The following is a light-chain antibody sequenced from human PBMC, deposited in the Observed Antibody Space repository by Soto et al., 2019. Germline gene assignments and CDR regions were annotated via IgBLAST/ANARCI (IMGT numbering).Light chain of an antibody. CDR3: QQYASSPLT. CDR1: QTVGNNY. V-gene: IGKV3-20*01. CDR2: GAS. J-gene: IGKJ4*01. Sequence: EIVLTQSPGTLSLSPGERATLSCRASQTVGNNYLAWYQQKPGQTPRLLIHGASNRATGIPDRISGSGSGTDFTLFIIRLEPEDFAVYYCQQYASSPLTFGGGTKVEIK.